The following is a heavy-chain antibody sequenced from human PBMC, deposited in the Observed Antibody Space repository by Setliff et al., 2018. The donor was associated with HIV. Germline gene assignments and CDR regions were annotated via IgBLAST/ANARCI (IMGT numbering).Heavy chain of an antibody. D-gene: IGHD6-13*01. CDR3: ARGQHSSTWGVRTDNWFDP. J-gene: IGHJ5*02. V-gene: IGHV4-39*07. CDR1: GGSLSSSYY. Sequence: SETLSLTCRVSGGSLSSSYYWAWIRQSPGKGLGWIGTIYYSGTAYYNPSLKSRVTISIDKSKSQFSLKLTPVTVADTAVYYCARGQHSSTWGVRTDNWFDPWGQGTLVTVSS. CDR2: IYYSGTA.